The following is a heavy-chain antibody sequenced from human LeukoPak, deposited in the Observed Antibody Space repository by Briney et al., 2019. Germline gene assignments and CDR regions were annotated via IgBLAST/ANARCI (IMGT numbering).Heavy chain of an antibody. V-gene: IGHV3-30*03. J-gene: IGHJ4*02. Sequence: GGPLSFSCAAPGFTFNDHGMVGARQAPGKDLEGVAVIAADGGVKQYADFVKGRFSLSRDNSKNTLFLQMNGLTVEDTAVYYCAREATWGQWYFDLWGQGAPVTVSS. CDR2: IAADGGVK. D-gene: IGHD6-19*01. CDR3: AREATWGQWYFDL. CDR1: GFTFNDHG.